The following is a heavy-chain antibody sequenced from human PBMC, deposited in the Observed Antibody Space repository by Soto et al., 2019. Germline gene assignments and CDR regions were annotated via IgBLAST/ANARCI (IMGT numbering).Heavy chain of an antibody. D-gene: IGHD2-15*01. CDR3: ARAPSLRYCSGGSCYLGGDGWFDP. CDR1: GGSIGSYY. J-gene: IGHJ5*02. CDR2: IYYSGST. V-gene: IGHV4-59*01. Sequence: PSETLSLTCTVSGGSIGSYYWSWIRQPPGKGLEWIGYIYYSGSTNYNPSLRSRVTISVDTSKNQFSLQLSSVTAADTAVYYCARAPSLRYCSGGSCYLGGDGWFDPWGQGTRVTVSS.